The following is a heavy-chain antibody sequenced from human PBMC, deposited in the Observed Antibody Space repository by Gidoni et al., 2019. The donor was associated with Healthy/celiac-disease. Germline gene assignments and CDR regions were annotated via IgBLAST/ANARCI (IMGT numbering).Heavy chain of an antibody. CDR2: ISYDGSNK. Sequence: QVQLVESGGGVVQPGRSLRLSCAASGFTFSSYARHWVRQAPGKGLEWVAVISYDGSNKYYADSVKGRFTISRDNSKNTLYLQMNSLRAEDTAVYYCARAHPRTVTRPSFDYWGQGTLVTVSS. V-gene: IGHV3-30-3*01. J-gene: IGHJ4*02. CDR1: GFTFSSYA. D-gene: IGHD4-17*01. CDR3: ARAHPRTVTRPSFDY.